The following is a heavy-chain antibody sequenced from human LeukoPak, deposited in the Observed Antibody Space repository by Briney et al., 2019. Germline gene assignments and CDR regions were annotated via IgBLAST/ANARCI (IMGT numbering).Heavy chain of an antibody. V-gene: IGHV1-8*01. CDR1: GYTFRSHD. J-gene: IGHJ5*02. D-gene: IGHD1-1*01. Sequence: ASVLVSCKASGYTFRSHDINWVRQAPGQGLEWMGWVSPKTGRTGYAQKFQGRAYMTTNASLSTAYMELSSLRSDDTAVYFCARESERNDGWFDPWGQGNLVTVSS. CDR3: ARESERNDGWFDP. CDR2: VSPKTGRT.